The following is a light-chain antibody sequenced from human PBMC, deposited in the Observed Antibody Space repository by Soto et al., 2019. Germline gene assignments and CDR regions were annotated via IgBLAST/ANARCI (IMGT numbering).Light chain of an antibody. J-gene: IGLJ1*01. CDR2: GNT. Sequence: QSVLTQPPSVSGALGQRVTSSCPGITSTIGAGYDVHWYQLLPGRAPKLLIYGNTNRPSGVPDRFSGSKSATSASLAITGLQAEDEAIYYCQSYDNTLSGPIYVFGTGTKVTVL. V-gene: IGLV1-40*01. CDR1: TSTIGAGYD. CDR3: QSYDNTLSGPIYV.